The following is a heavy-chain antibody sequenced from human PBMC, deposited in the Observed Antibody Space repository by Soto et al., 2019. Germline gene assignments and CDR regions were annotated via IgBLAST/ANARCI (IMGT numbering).Heavy chain of an antibody. D-gene: IGHD3-10*01. J-gene: IGHJ4*02. V-gene: IGHV4-34*01. CDR2: INHSGST. CDR1: GGSFSGYY. Sequence: PSETLSLTCAVYGGSFSGYYWSWIRQPPGKGLEWIGEINHSGSTNYNPSLKSRVTISVDTSKNQFSLKLSSVTAADTAVYYCAREGGSGSSGWGQGTLVTVSS. CDR3: AREGGSGSSG.